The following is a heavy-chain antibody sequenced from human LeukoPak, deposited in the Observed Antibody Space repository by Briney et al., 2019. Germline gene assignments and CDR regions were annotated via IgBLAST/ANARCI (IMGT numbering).Heavy chain of an antibody. Sequence: SETLSLTCTVSGGSISSGDYYWSWIRQPPGTGREWIGYIYYSGSTYYNPSLKSRVTISVDTSKNQFSLKLSSVTAADTAVYYCARAGAAAGTLYYYYYMDVWGKGTTVTVSS. CDR1: GGSISSGDYY. CDR3: ARAGAAAGTLYYYYYMDV. D-gene: IGHD6-13*01. CDR2: IYYSGST. V-gene: IGHV4-30-4*08. J-gene: IGHJ6*03.